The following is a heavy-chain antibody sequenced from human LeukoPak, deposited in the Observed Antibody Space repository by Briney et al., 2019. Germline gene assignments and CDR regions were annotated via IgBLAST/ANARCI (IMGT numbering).Heavy chain of an antibody. V-gene: IGHV4-34*01. CDR2: INHSGSS. CDR3: ARGDNSGSYYDYYYYYMDV. J-gene: IGHJ6*03. Sequence: SETLSLTCAVYGGSFSGYYWSWIRQPPGKGLELIGEINHSGSSNYNPSLKSRVTISVDTSKNQFSLKLSSVTAADTAVYYCARGDNSGSYYDYYYYYMDVWGKGTTVTISS. CDR1: GGSFSGYY. D-gene: IGHD1-26*01.